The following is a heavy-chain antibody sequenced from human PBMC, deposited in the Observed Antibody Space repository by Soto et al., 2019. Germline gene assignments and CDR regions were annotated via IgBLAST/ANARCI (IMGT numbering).Heavy chain of an antibody. Sequence: SETLSLTCTVSGGSISSSSYYWGWIRQPPGKGLEWIGSIYYSGSTYYNPSLKSRVTISVDTSKNQFSLKLSSVTAADTAVYYCARLEYCSGGSCYNWFDPWGQGTLVTVSS. J-gene: IGHJ5*02. CDR1: GGSISSSSYY. CDR2: IYYSGST. CDR3: ARLEYCSGGSCYNWFDP. V-gene: IGHV4-39*01. D-gene: IGHD2-15*01.